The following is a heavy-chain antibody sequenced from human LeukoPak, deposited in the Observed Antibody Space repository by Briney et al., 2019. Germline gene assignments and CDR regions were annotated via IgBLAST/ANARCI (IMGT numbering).Heavy chain of an antibody. V-gene: IGHV3-66*01. D-gene: IGHD2-15*01. CDR1: GFTVSSNY. Sequence: GGSLRLSCAASGFTVSSNYMSWVRQAPGKGLEWVSVIYSGGSTYYADSVKGRFTISRDNSKNTLYLQMNSLRAEDTAVYYCARDIVVVVAATKYYYYGMDVWGQGTRSPSP. J-gene: IGHJ6*02. CDR3: ARDIVVVVAATKYYYYGMDV. CDR2: IYSGGST.